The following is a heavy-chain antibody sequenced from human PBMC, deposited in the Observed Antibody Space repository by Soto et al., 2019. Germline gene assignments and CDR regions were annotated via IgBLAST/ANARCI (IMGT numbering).Heavy chain of an antibody. CDR3: ARERHYWTKTLRGGFDY. D-gene: IGHD3-3*02. V-gene: IGHV1-69*01. CDR1: GGTFSTYP. CDR2: IIPIFGTT. Sequence: QVQLVQSGAEVKKPGSSVKVSCKASGGTFSTYPISWVRQAPGQGLEWMAGIIPIFGTTNYAQKFQGRVTITADESTSTAYMELSSLRSEDTAVYYCARERHYWTKTLRGGFDYWGQGTLVTVSS. J-gene: IGHJ4*02.